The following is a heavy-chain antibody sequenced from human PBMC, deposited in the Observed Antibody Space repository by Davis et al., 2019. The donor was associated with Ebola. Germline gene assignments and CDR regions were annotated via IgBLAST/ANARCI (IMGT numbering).Heavy chain of an antibody. D-gene: IGHD6-19*01. CDR2: MSASGGVT. V-gene: IGHV3-23*01. Sequence: PGGSLRLSCAASGFTFSSFGMSWVRQAPGKGLEWITAMSASGGVTHYADSAKGRFAISRDNSKNTLYLQMNSLRAEDTAVYYCAKSSVAGTSGMDVWGQGTTVTVSS. J-gene: IGHJ6*02. CDR3: AKSSVAGTSGMDV. CDR1: GFTFSSFG.